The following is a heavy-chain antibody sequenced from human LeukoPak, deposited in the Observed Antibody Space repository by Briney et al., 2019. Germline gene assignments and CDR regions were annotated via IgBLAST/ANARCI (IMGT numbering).Heavy chain of an antibody. CDR1: GFTFSSYA. CDR2: ISGSGGST. Sequence: GGSLRLSCAASGFTFSSYAMSWVRQAPGKGLEWVSAISGSGGSTYYADSVKGRFTISRDNSKNTLYLQMNSLRAEDMAVYYCAKDSGYCSSTSCYAGDYWGQGTLVTVSS. V-gene: IGHV3-23*01. J-gene: IGHJ4*02. CDR3: AKDSGYCSSTSCYAGDY. D-gene: IGHD2-2*01.